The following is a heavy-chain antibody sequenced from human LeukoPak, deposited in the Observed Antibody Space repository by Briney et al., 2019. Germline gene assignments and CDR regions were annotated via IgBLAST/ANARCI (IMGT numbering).Heavy chain of an antibody. J-gene: IGHJ4*02. CDR2: IRYDGSNK. V-gene: IGHV3-30*02. D-gene: IGHD2-15*01. Sequence: GGSLRLSCAATGFTFSSYGMHWVRQAPGKGLEWVAFIRYDGSNKYYADSVKGRFTISRDNSKNTLYLQMNSLRAEDTAVYYCAKRGYCSGGSCYHFDYWGQGTLVTVSS. CDR3: AKRGYCSGGSCYHFDY. CDR1: GFTFSSYG.